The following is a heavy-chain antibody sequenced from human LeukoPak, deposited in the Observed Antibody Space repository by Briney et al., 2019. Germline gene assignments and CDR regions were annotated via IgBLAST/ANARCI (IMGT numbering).Heavy chain of an antibody. CDR1: GFTFNIYA. CDR3: TKLRIAAGGTDFDY. V-gene: IGHV3-23*01. Sequence: GRSLRLSCAASGFTFNIYAMSWVRQAPGKGLEWVSGISGSGGTIYYADSVKGRFTISRVNSKNTLHLQMNSLRAEDTAVYYCTKLRIAAGGTDFDYWGQGTLVTVSS. D-gene: IGHD6-13*01. J-gene: IGHJ4*02. CDR2: ISGSGGTI.